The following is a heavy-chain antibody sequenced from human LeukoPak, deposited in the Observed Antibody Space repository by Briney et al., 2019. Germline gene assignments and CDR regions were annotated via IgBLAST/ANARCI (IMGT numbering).Heavy chain of an antibody. CDR1: GGSISSYY. D-gene: IGHD6-13*01. V-gene: IGHV4-59*01. CDR3: ASLYSSSWSGSFDY. J-gene: IGHJ4*02. CDR2: IYYSGST. Sequence: PSETLSLTCTVSGGSISSYYWSWLRQPPGKGLEWIGYIYYSGSTNYNPSLKSRVTISVDTSKNQFSLKLSSVTAADTAVYYCASLYSSSWSGSFDYWGQGTLVTVSS.